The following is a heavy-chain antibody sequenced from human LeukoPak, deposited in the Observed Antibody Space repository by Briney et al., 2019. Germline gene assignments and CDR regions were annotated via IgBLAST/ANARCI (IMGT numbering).Heavy chain of an antibody. V-gene: IGHV4-39*01. Sequence: SETLSLTCTVSGGSISSGGYYWGWIRQPPGKGLEWIGSIYYSGSTYYNPSLKSRVTISVDTSKNQFSLKLSSVTAADTAVYYCARHTKDIVVVPAGLDYWGQGTLVTVSS. CDR2: IYYSGST. J-gene: IGHJ4*02. D-gene: IGHD2-2*01. CDR1: GGSISSGGYY. CDR3: ARHTKDIVVVPAGLDY.